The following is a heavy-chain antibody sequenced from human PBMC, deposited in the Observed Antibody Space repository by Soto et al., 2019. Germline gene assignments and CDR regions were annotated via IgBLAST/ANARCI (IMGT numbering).Heavy chain of an antibody. CDR2: ISSSSSYI. D-gene: IGHD2-2*01. V-gene: IGHV3-21*01. Sequence: GGSLRLSCAASGFTFSSYSMNWVRQAPGKGLEWVSSISSSSSYIYYADSVKGRFTISRDNAKNSLYLQMNSLRAEDTAVYYCARGDDIVVVPAAHYFDYWGQGTLVTVSS. CDR3: ARGDDIVVVPAAHYFDY. J-gene: IGHJ4*02. CDR1: GFTFSSYS.